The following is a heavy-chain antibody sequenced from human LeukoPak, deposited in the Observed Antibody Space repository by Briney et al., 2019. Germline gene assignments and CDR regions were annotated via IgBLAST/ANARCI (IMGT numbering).Heavy chain of an antibody. V-gene: IGHV3-23*01. Sequence: GGSLRLSCAASGFTFSSYAMSWARQAPGKGLEWVSLISGSGGSTYYADSVKGRFTISRDNSKNTLYLQMNSLRTEDTAVYFCAKDFRVGARSFDYWGQGTLVTVSS. CDR3: AKDFRVGARSFDY. CDR2: ISGSGGST. CDR1: GFTFSSYA. D-gene: IGHD1-26*01. J-gene: IGHJ4*02.